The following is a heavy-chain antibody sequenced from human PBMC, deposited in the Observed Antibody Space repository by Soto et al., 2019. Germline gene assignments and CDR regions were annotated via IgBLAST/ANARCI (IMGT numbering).Heavy chain of an antibody. CDR3: ARGRCTVTKVNFYYYGMDV. CDR1: GGSFSGYY. CDR2: INHSGST. V-gene: IGHV4-34*01. Sequence: SETLSLTCAVYGGSFSGYYWSWIRQPPGKGLEWIGEINHSGSTNYNPSLKSRVTISVDTSKNQFSLKLSSVTAADTAVYYCARGRCTVTKVNFYYYGMDVWGQGTTVTVSS. J-gene: IGHJ6*02. D-gene: IGHD4-4*01.